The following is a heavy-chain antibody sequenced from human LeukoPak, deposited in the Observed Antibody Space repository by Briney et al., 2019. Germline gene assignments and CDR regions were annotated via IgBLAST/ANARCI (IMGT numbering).Heavy chain of an antibody. J-gene: IGHJ5*02. V-gene: IGHV3-23*01. CDR2: ISASGDST. CDR1: GFTFSSHA. CDR3: AKGGALDP. D-gene: IGHD3-16*01. Sequence: GASLRLSCAASGFTFSSHAMSWVRPAPGKGPEWVSVISASGDSTYYADAVKARFTISRDNSKNTLWLQMNSLRVEDTAVYYCAKGGALDPWGQGTLVTVSS.